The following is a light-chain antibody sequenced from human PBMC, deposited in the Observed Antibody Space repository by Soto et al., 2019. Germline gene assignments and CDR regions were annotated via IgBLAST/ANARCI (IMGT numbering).Light chain of an antibody. CDR1: RNINGNY. CDR3: QQYVISVT. Sequence: EIVLTQSPGTLSLSPGERATLSCRASRNINGNYLGWYQLKRGQAPRLLIYGTSTRATGIPERFSGSGSGTDFTLTISRLEPQDSAMYYCQQYVISVTFGQGTRLEIK. V-gene: IGKV3-20*01. J-gene: IGKJ5*01. CDR2: GTS.